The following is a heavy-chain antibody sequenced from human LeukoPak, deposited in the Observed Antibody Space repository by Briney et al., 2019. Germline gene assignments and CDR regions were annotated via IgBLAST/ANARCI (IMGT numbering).Heavy chain of an antibody. V-gene: IGHV4-34*01. CDR3: ARVGHSPYCGGDCPAPGEVDY. Sequence: PSETLSLTCTVSGDSISYYYWSWIRQPPGKGLEWIGEINHSGSTNYNPSLKSRVTISVDTSKNQFSLKLSSVTAADTAVYYCARVGHSPYCGGDCPAPGEVDYWGQGTLVTVSS. J-gene: IGHJ4*02. CDR2: INHSGST. CDR1: GDSISYYY. D-gene: IGHD2-21*02.